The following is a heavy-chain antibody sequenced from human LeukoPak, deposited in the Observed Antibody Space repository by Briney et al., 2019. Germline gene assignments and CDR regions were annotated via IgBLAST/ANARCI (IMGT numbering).Heavy chain of an antibody. D-gene: IGHD2-21*01. CDR1: GGSISSGGYY. J-gene: IGHJ5*02. CDR3: AGSQDCGGDCDNWFDP. V-gene: IGHV4-30-4*08. Sequence: SETLSLTCTVSGGSISSGGYYWSWIRQHPGKGLEWIGYIYYSGSTYYNPSLKSRVTISVDTSKNQFSLKLSSVTAADTAVYCCAGSQDCGGDCDNWFDPWGQGTLVTVSS. CDR2: IYYSGST.